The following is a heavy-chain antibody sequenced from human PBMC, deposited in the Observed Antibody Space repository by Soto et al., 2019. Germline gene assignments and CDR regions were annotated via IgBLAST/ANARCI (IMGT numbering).Heavy chain of an antibody. CDR2: IYYSGST. CDR1: GGSVSSGSYY. Sequence: SETLSLTCTVSGGSVSSGSYYWSWIRQPPGKGLEWIGEIYYSGSTNYNPSLKSRVTISVDTSKNQFSLKLSSVTAADTAVYYCARIDDYYYYYMDVWGKGTTVTVSS. V-gene: IGHV4-61*01. CDR3: ARIDDYYYYYMDV. J-gene: IGHJ6*03.